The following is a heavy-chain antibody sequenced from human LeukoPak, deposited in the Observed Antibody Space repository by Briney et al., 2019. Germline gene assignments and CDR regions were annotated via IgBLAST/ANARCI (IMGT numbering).Heavy chain of an antibody. CDR2: IYYSGST. D-gene: IGHD1-26*01. CDR3: ARDKWELHH. CDR1: GGSISSYY. J-gene: IGHJ5*02. Sequence: SETLSLTCTVSGGSISSYYWSWIRQPPGKGLEWSGYIYYSGSTNYNPSLKSRVTISVDTSKNQFSLKLSSVTAADTAVYYCARDKWELHHWGQGTLVTVSS. V-gene: IGHV4-59*01.